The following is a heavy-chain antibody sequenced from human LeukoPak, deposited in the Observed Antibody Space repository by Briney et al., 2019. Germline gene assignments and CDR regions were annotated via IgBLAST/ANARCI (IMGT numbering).Heavy chain of an antibody. CDR2: INHSGST. V-gene: IGHV4-34*01. D-gene: IGHD4-23*01. CDR1: GGSFSVYY. CDR3: ARGVSVSDRATTVVTRTFDY. J-gene: IGHJ4*02. Sequence: SETLSLTCAVYGGSFSVYYWSWIRQPPGKGLEWIGEINHSGSTNYNPSLKSRVTISVDTSKNQFSLKLSSVTAADTAVYYCARGVSVSDRATTVVTRTFDYWGQGTLVTVSS.